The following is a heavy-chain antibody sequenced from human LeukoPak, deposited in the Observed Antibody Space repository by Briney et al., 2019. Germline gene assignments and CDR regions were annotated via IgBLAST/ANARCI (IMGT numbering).Heavy chain of an antibody. D-gene: IGHD6-6*01. CDR2: INHSGST. Sequence: PSETLSLTCAVYGGSFSGYYWSWIRQPPGKGLEWIGEINHSGSTNYNPSLKSRVTISVDTSKNRFSLKLSSVTAADTAVYYCARVGRIAARPLTYYYYMDVWGKGTTVTVSS. CDR3: ARVGRIAARPLTYYYYMDV. V-gene: IGHV4-34*01. J-gene: IGHJ6*03. CDR1: GGSFSGYY.